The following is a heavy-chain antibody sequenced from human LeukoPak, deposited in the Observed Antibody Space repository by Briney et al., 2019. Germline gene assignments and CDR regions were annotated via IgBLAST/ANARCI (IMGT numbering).Heavy chain of an antibody. CDR2: INPNSGGT. CDR1: GYTFTGYY. V-gene: IGHV1-2*02. Sequence: ASVKVSCKASGYTFTGYYMHWVRQAPGQGLEWMGWINPNSGGTNYAQKFQGRVTMTRDTSISTAYMELSRLRSDDTAVYYCAALLGEYYDTLTGRRTDFDCWGQGTLVTVSS. J-gene: IGHJ4*02. CDR3: AALLGEYYDTLTGRRTDFDC. D-gene: IGHD3-9*01.